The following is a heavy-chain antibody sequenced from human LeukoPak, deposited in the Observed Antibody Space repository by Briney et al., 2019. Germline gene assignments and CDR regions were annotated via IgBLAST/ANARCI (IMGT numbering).Heavy chain of an antibody. CDR3: ARCYYDSSGRASSFDY. V-gene: IGHV4-39*07. Sequence: SETLSLTCTVSGGSISSSSYYWGWIRQPPGKGLEWIGSIYYSGSTYYNPSLKSRVTISVDTSKNQFSLKLSSVTAADTAVYYCARCYYDSSGRASSFDYWGQGTLVTVSS. CDR2: IYYSGST. CDR1: GGSISSSSYY. J-gene: IGHJ4*02. D-gene: IGHD3-22*01.